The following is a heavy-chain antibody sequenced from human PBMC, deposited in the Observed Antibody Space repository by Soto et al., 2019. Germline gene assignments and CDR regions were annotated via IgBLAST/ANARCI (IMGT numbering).Heavy chain of an antibody. Sequence: QVQLVQSGAEVKKPGSSVKVSCKASGDTFSRYAISWVRQAPGQGLEWMGGIIPTFGTPNYAQKFPGRVTIIADESTSTVYMEVSSLTSEDTAMYYCARVAYGDYGVDVWGQGTTVTVSS. CDR2: IIPTFGTP. CDR3: ARVAYGDYGVDV. CDR1: GDTFSRYA. D-gene: IGHD4-17*01. V-gene: IGHV1-69*01. J-gene: IGHJ6*02.